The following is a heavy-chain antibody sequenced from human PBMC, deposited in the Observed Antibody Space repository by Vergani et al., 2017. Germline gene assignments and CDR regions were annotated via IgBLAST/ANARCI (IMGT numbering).Heavy chain of an antibody. Sequence: QVQLQESGPGLVKPSQTLSLTCTVSGGSISSGGYYWSWIRQHPGKGLEWIGYIYYSGSTYYNPSLKSRVTISVDTSKNQFSLKLSSVTAADTAVYYCAREPLSSSWVPAAFDIWGQGTMVTVSS. CDR2: IYYSGST. CDR3: AREPLSSSWVPAAFDI. V-gene: IGHV4-31*03. J-gene: IGHJ3*02. D-gene: IGHD6-13*01. CDR1: GGSISSGGYY.